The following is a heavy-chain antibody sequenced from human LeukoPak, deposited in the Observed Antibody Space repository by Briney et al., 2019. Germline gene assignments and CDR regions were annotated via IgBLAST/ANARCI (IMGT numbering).Heavy chain of an antibody. CDR3: ARETWIQLWLFDY. Sequence: GGSLRLSCAASGFTFSSHGMNWVRQAPGKGLEWVSGISGSGGNTYYADSVKGRFTISRDNAKNSLYLQMNSLRAEDTAVYYCARETWIQLWLFDYWGQGTLVTVSS. CDR2: ISGSGGNT. CDR1: GFTFSSHG. D-gene: IGHD5-18*01. V-gene: IGHV3-21*04. J-gene: IGHJ4*02.